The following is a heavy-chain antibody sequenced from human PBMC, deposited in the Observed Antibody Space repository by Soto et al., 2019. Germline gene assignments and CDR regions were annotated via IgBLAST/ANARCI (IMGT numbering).Heavy chain of an antibody. Sequence: QVQLQESGPGLVKPSETLSLTCTVSGDSISNYYWSWVRQSPGVGLEWIGYIYYSGITKYNPSLKRRVNISVGTSKNQFSLRLSSVTAADSAVYYCARSGDYTNDYYYNMDVWGKGTTVTVSS. J-gene: IGHJ6*03. D-gene: IGHD4-17*01. CDR3: ARSGDYTNDYYYNMDV. CDR1: GDSISNYY. V-gene: IGHV4-59*08. CDR2: IYYSGIT.